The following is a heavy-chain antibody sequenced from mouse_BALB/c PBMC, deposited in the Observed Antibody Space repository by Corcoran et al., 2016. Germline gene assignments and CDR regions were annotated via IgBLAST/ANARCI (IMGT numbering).Heavy chain of an antibody. CDR2: FYPHNDNT. V-gene: IGHV1S136*01. J-gene: IGHJ2*01. CDR1: GYTFTSYV. Sequence: EVLLQQSGPELVKPGASVKMSCRASGYTFTSYVIHWVKQKPGQGLEWVSYFYPHNDNTKYNEKFKGKATLTSDKSSSTAYMELISLTSEDSAVYYCAREVPGGNPFDYWGQGTTLTVSS. CDR3: AREVPGGNPFDY. D-gene: IGHD2-1*01.